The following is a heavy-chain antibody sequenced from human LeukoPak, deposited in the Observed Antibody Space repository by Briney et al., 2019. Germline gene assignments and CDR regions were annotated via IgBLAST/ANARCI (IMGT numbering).Heavy chain of an antibody. V-gene: IGHV1-2*02. CDR1: GYTFSAYY. CDR3: ARDGGLDF. D-gene: IGHD2-15*01. Sequence: ASVKVSCKASGYTFSAYYIHWLRQAPGQGIEWMGWINVNSGDTYSAPNFQGRVTLTRDMSSNTAYMEVTKLTLDDTAVFYCARDGGLDFWGQGTLVTVSS. J-gene: IGHJ4*02. CDR2: INVNSGDT.